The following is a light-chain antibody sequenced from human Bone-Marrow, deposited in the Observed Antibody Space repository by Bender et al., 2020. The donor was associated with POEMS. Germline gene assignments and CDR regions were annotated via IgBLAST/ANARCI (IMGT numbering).Light chain of an antibody. CDR2: GDI. Sequence: DINWYQHLPGTAPKLLIYGDINRPSGVPDRFSGSKSGTSASLAITGLQAEDEGDYYCQSYDKSLGGWVFGGGTKLTVL. CDR3: QSYDKSLGGWV. V-gene: IGLV1-40*01. CDR1: D. J-gene: IGLJ3*02.